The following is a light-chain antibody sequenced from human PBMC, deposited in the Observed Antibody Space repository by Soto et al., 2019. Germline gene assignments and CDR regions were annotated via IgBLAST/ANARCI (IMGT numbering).Light chain of an antibody. Sequence: QSALTQPPSASGSPGQSVTISCSGTSSDVGANNYVSWYQQYPGKAPKLMIYEVSKRPSGVPDRFSGSKSGNTASLTVSGLQAEDEADNYCSTFGGSKVFGGGTKVTVL. CDR3: STFGGSKV. CDR2: EVS. CDR1: SSDVGANNY. V-gene: IGLV2-8*01. J-gene: IGLJ2*01.